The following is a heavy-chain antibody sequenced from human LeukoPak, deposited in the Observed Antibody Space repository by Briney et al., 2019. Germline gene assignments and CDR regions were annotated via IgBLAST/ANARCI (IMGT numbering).Heavy chain of an antibody. CDR3: ARGRRGLFSSQNWFDP. CDR2: INHSGST. Sequence: PSETLSLTCAVYGGSFSGYYWSWIRQPPGKGLEWIGEINHSGSTNYNPSLKSRVTISVDTSKNQFSLKLSSVTAADTAVYYCARGRRGLFSSQNWFDPWGQGTLVTVSS. CDR1: GGSFSGYY. J-gene: IGHJ5*02. V-gene: IGHV4-34*01. D-gene: IGHD2-21*01.